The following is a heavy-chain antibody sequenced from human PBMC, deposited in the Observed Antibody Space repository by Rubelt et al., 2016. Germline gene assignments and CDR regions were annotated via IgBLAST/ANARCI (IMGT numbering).Heavy chain of an antibody. Sequence: QLQLQESGPGLVKPSETLSLTCTVSGGSISSSSYYWGWIRQPPGKGLEWIGSIFYSGSTYYNPSLKSRVTISVDTSKNQFSLKLSSVTAADTAVYYCARDPGYGEGDYWGQGTLVTVSS. D-gene: IGHD4-17*01. CDR3: ARDPGYGEGDY. J-gene: IGHJ4*02. CDR2: IFYSGST. CDR1: GGSISSSSYY. V-gene: IGHV4-39*07.